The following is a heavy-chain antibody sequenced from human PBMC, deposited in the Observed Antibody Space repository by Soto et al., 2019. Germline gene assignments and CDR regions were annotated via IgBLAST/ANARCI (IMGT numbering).Heavy chain of an antibody. D-gene: IGHD5-12*01. J-gene: IGHJ6*02. CDR3: ATGRPSGYEIALKRPGERNYYYYGMDV. Sequence: EVQVLESGGGLVQPGGSLRLSCAASEFTFSDDAMNWVRQAPGKGLERVAAVSGTGGSTYYADAVKGRFTIFRDNSKNTLSLEMNSLRVEDTATYYCATGRPSGYEIALKRPGERNYYYYGMDVWGQGTTVTVS. CDR1: EFTFSDDA. V-gene: IGHV3-23*01. CDR2: VSGTGGST.